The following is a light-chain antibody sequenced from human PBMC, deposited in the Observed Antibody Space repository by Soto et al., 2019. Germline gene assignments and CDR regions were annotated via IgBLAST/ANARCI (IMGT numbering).Light chain of an antibody. CDR1: QSISSW. Sequence: DIQLTQSPSTLSASVGDRVTITCRASQSISSWLAWYQQKPGKAPKFLIYKTSNLESGVPSRFSGSGSGTEFTLTISSLQPDDFATYYCPYYNNYCWTFGKGTKVEIK. CDR3: PYYNNYCWT. V-gene: IGKV1-5*03. CDR2: KTS. J-gene: IGKJ1*01.